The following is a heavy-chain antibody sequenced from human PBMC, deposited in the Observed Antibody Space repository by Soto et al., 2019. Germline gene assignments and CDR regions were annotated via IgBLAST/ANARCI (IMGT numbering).Heavy chain of an antibody. V-gene: IGHV1-3*01. CDR1: GYNFAGYA. J-gene: IGHJ6*02. CDR2: VNAGNGHT. CDR3: ARGSYGYHYYYYGMDV. D-gene: IGHD5-18*01. Sequence: QVQLVQSGADAQKPGASVRISCKASGYNFAGYAVNWVRQAPGQSLEWMGWVNAGNGHTNYAQKLQGRVTMTTDTSTSTAYMELRSLRSDDTAVYYCARGSYGYHYYYYGMDVWGQGTTVTVSS.